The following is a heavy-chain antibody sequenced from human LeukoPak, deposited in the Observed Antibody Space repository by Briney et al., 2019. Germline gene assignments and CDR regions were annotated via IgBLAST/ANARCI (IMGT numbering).Heavy chain of an antibody. CDR1: GGSISTYY. Sequence: PSETLSLTCTVSGGSISTYYWSWIRQPPGKGLEWIGYIYYTGSTKHNPSLKSRVTLSVDTPKNQFSLNLRSVTAADTAVYYCARDKVPGDYWGQGTLVTVSS. V-gene: IGHV4-59*01. CDR3: ARDKVPGDY. J-gene: IGHJ4*02. CDR2: IYYTGST.